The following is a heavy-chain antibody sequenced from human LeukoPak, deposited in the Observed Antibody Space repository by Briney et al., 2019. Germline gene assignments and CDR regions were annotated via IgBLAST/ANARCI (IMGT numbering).Heavy chain of an antibody. CDR1: GGSISSGRYY. J-gene: IGHJ4*02. CDR2: IYYSGSA. CDR3: ARDGAGMTGTGLDY. D-gene: IGHD3-9*01. V-gene: IGHV4-31*03. Sequence: SETLSLTCTVSGGSISSGRYYWTWIRQHPGKGLEWIGYIYYSGSAYYNPSLKSRVTISRDTSKNQFSLKLSSVTAADTAVYYCARDGAGMTGTGLDYWGQGILATVSS.